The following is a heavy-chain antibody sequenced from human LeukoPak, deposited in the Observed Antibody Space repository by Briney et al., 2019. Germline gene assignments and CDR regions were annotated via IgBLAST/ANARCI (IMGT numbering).Heavy chain of an antibody. J-gene: IGHJ4*02. Sequence: GASVSLTCTCSEYAFTGNYVDFEGHRHGQGKELMGLINPKSGGTNYAQKFQGRVTMTRDTSISTAYMELSRLRSDDTAVYYCARNSEAMVRGVIIPYYFDYWGQGTLVTVSS. D-gene: IGHD3-10*01. CDR3: ARNSEAMVRGVIIPYYFDY. CDR2: INPKSGGT. CDR1: EYAFTGNY. V-gene: IGHV1-2*02.